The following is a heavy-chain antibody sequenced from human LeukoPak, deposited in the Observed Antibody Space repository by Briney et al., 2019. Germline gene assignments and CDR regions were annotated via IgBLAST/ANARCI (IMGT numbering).Heavy chain of an antibody. J-gene: IGHJ5*02. V-gene: IGHV4-39*07. D-gene: IGHD3-3*01. CDR1: GGSISSSSYY. CDR2: IYYSGNT. CDR3: ARGPYDFSWFDP. Sequence: PSETLSLTCTVSGGSISSSSYYWGWIRQPPGRGLEWIGNIYYSGNTYYNSSLKSRVTISIDTSNNRFSLNLTSVTAADTAVYYCARGPYDFSWFDPWGQGTLVTVSS.